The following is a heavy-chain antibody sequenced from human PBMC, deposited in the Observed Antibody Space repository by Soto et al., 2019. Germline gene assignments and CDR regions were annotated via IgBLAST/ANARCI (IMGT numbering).Heavy chain of an antibody. D-gene: IGHD6-13*01. CDR3: ARAFRGPCTTRAGAGDYYYGMEV. Sequence: GGSLRLSCAASGFTFSSYDMHWVRQATGKGLEWVSAIGTAVDPYYPGSVKCRFTISRENAKNSLYLQMNSLRAGDTAVYYCARAFRGPCTTRAGAGDYYYGMEVRGQG. CDR2: IGTAVDP. CDR1: GFTFSSYD. V-gene: IGHV3-13*05. J-gene: IGHJ6*02.